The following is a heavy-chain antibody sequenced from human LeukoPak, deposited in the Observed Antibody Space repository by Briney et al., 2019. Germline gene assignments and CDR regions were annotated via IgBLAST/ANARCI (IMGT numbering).Heavy chain of an antibody. D-gene: IGHD2-2*01. CDR3: SGIVVVPAAPLYYYYGMDV. J-gene: IGHJ6*02. CDR2: IYYSGST. CDR1: GGSISSSSNY. Sequence: PSETLSLTCTVSGGSISSSSNYWGWIRQPPGKGLEWIGSIYYSGSTYYNPSLKSRVTISVDTSKNQFSLKLSSVTAADTAVYYCSGIVVVPAAPLYYYYGMDVWGQGTTVTVSS. V-gene: IGHV4-39*07.